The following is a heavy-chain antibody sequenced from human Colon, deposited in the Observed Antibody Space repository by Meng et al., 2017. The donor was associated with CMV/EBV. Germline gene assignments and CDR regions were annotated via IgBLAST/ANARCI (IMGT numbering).Heavy chain of an antibody. CDR1: GFMFSDYW. Sequence: GESLKISCVTSGFMFSDYWMTWVRQAPGKGLEWVANIRQDASEKFYADSVKGRFTISRDNAKSSLYLQMNSLRGEDTAVYYCGRNRVDHWGQGTLVTVSS. CDR2: IRQDASEK. J-gene: IGHJ4*02. D-gene: IGHD3-10*01. V-gene: IGHV3-7*01. CDR3: GRNRVDH.